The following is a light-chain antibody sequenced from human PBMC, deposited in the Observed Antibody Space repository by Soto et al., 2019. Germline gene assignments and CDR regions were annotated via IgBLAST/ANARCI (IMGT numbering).Light chain of an antibody. Sequence: EILLTQSPGTLSLSPGERAPLSCRDSQSVRSDYFAWYQQKPGQAPRVIIFGVSTRATGIPDRFSGSGSGTDFTLTISRLEPEDFALYYCQQYGNSPLTFGGGTKVDIK. J-gene: IGKJ4*01. V-gene: IGKV3-20*01. CDR3: QQYGNSPLT. CDR1: QSVRSDY. CDR2: GVS.